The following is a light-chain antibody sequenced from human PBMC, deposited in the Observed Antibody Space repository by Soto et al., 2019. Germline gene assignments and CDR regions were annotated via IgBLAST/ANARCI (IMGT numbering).Light chain of an antibody. CDR3: SSYTNRSTPHVV. J-gene: IGLJ2*01. V-gene: IGLV2-14*01. Sequence: QSALTQPASVSGSPGQSITISCTGTSSDVGTYNYVSWYQQHPGKAPKLRIYEVRNRPSGVSHRFSGSKSGNTASLTISGLQAEDEADYYCSSYTNRSTPHVVFGEGTKLTVL. CDR1: SSDVGTYNY. CDR2: EVR.